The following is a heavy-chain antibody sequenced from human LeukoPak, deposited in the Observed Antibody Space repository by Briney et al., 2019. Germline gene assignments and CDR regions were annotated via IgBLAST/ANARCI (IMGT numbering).Heavy chain of an antibody. CDR2: TSYHEEFK. J-gene: IGHJ3*02. CDR3: GRHGGDFGVGLDAFDI. D-gene: IGHD3-3*01. CDR1: VFTFLTYT. V-gene: IGHV3-30*04. Sequence: GRSLTLSCVDPVFTFLTYTLHSVCQAPGKGLEWVASTSYHEEFKFYADSVKGRFTISGDKTETTLYLQMNSLRPEDTALSYCGRHGGDFGVGLDAFDIWGQGTMVTVSS.